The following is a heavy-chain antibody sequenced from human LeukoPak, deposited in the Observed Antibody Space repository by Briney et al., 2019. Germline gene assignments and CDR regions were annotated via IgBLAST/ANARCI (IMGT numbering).Heavy chain of an antibody. CDR2: IYYSGTT. J-gene: IGHJ6*02. D-gene: IGHD6-19*01. CDR3: ARRSYSSGWDYYYYAMDV. Sequence: WVRQAPGKGLEWIGTIYYSGTTYYNPSLKSRVTISVDTSKNQFSLKLSSVTAADTAVYYCARRSYSSGWDYYYYAMDVWGQGTTVTVSS. V-gene: IGHV4-39*01.